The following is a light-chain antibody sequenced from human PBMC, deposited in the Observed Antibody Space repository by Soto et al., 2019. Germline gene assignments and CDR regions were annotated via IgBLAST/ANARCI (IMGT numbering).Light chain of an antibody. CDR3: SSYAGTNKGV. V-gene: IGLV2-8*01. J-gene: IGLJ2*01. CDR1: SSDVGGYNY. Sequence: QSALTQPPSASGSPGQSVTISCTGTSSDVGGYNYVSSYQQHPGKAPKLMIYEVSKRPSGVPNRFSGSKSGNTASLTVSGLQAEDDADYYCSSYAGTNKGVFGGGTKLTVL. CDR2: EVS.